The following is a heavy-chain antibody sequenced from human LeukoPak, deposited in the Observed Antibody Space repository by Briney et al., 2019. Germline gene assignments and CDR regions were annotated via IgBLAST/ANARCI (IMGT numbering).Heavy chain of an antibody. CDR2: INHSGST. J-gene: IGHJ4*02. Sequence: SETLSLTCAVYGGSFSGYYWSWIRQPSGKGLEWIGEINHSGSTNYNPSLKSRVTISVDTSKNQFSLKLSSVTAADTAVYYCARGARGYSYGGLGYWGQGTLVTVSS. CDR1: GGSFSGYY. V-gene: IGHV4-34*01. D-gene: IGHD5-18*01. CDR3: ARGARGYSYGGLGY.